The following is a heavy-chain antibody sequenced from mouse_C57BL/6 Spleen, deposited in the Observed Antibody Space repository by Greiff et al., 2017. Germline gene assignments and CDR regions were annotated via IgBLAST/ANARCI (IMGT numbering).Heavy chain of an antibody. CDR1: GFTFSDYG. CDR2: LSNLAYSI. J-gene: IGHJ4*01. CDR3: ARLGSNGAMDY. V-gene: IGHV5-15*01. D-gene: IGHD2-5*01. Sequence: EVHLVESGGGLVQPGGSLKLSCAASGFTFSDYGMAWVRQAPRKGPEWVAFLSNLAYSIYYADTVTGRFTISRENAKNTLYLEMSSLRSEDTAMYYCARLGSNGAMDYWGQGTSVTVSS.